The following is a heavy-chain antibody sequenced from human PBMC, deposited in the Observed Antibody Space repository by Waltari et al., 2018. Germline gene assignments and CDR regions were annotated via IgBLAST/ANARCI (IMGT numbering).Heavy chain of an antibody. V-gene: IGHV3-9*01. D-gene: IGHD3-10*01. Sequence: EVQLVESGGGLVQPGRSLRLSCAASGFTFDDYAMHWVRQAPRKGLGWVSGISWNSGSIGYADSVKGRFTISRDNAKNSLYLQMNSLRAEDTALYYCAKVPGPFYYYGSGSYYPFDYWGQGTLVTVSS. CDR2: ISWNSGSI. J-gene: IGHJ4*02. CDR1: GFTFDDYA. CDR3: AKVPGPFYYYGSGSYYPFDY.